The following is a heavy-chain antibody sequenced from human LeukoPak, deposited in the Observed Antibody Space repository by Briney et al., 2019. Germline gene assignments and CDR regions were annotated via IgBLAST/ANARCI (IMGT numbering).Heavy chain of an antibody. V-gene: IGHV1-46*01. CDR2: INPSGGST. D-gene: IGHD4-17*01. J-gene: IGHJ5*02. CDR3: ARDMPRGDYGDYWFDP. CDR1: GYTFTSYY. Sequence: ASVKVSCKASGYTFTSYYMHWVRQAHGQGLEWMGIINPSGGSTSYAQKFQGRVTMTRDMSTSTVYMELSSLRSEDTAVYYCARDMPRGDYGDYWFDPWGQGTLVTVSS.